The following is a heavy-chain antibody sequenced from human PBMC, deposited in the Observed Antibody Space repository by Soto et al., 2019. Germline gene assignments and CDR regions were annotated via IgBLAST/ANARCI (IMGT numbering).Heavy chain of an antibody. J-gene: IGHJ5*02. Sequence: QVQLVQSGAEVKKPGASVKVSCKASGYTFTSYGISWVRQAPGQGLEWMGWISAYNGNTNIAPRLQGRVTMTTDTSTCTAYIELRSLRSDDTAVYYCARVPRGAWYSQSLSWGQGSLVTVSS. CDR2: ISAYNGNT. D-gene: IGHD6-13*01. V-gene: IGHV1-18*04. CDR1: GYTFTSYG. CDR3: ARVPRGAWYSQSLS.